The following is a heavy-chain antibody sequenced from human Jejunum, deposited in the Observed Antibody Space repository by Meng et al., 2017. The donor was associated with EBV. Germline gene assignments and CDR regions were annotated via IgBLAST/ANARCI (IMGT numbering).Heavy chain of an antibody. J-gene: IGHJ5*02. D-gene: IGHD1-26*01. CDR1: GGSIRSIYW. Sequence: QVQCDESGPGVGNPLGTLSVTFAFAGGSIRSIYWWGWVRQPPGKGPEWIGEIFHIGTTNYNPTLKSRVTMSVDKSKNHFSLKLTSVTAADTAVYYCARDGGPSGSYAYWFDPWGQGTLVTVSS. CDR2: IFHIGTT. CDR3: ARDGGPSGSYAYWFDP. V-gene: IGHV4-4*02.